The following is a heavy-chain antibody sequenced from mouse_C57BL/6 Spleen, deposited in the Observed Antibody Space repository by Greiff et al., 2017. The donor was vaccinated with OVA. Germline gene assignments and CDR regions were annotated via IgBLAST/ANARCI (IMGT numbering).Heavy chain of an antibody. Sequence: EVQLQESGPGMVKPSQSLSLTCTVTGYSITSGYDWHWIRHFPGNKLEWMGYISYSGSTNYNPSLKSRISITHDTSKNHFFLKLNSVTTEDTATYYCARALNHYYAMDYWGQGTSVTVSS. J-gene: IGHJ4*01. CDR1: GYSITSGYD. CDR3: ARALNHYYAMDY. CDR2: ISYSGST. D-gene: IGHD1-3*01. V-gene: IGHV3-1*01.